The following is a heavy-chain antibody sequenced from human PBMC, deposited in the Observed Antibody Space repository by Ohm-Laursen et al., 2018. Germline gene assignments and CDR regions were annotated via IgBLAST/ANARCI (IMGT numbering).Heavy chain of an antibody. D-gene: IGHD3-3*01. J-gene: IGHJ4*02. V-gene: IGHV3-48*03. CDR1: GFIFSSYE. CDR3: ARGGFLELL. Sequence: SLRLSCAASGFIFSSYEMTWVRQIPGKGLEWLSYISPSGTPIHYADSVKGRFTISRDNAKNSLYLQMNRLRAEDTAVYFCARGGFLELLWGQGTLVSVSS. CDR2: ISPSGTPI.